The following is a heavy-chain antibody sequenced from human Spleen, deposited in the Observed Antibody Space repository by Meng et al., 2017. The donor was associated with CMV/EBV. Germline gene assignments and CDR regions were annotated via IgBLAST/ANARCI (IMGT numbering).Heavy chain of an antibody. CDR1: GFTFDSSH. V-gene: IGHV3-21*04. CDR3: ARALDTAMVLDFDY. D-gene: IGHD5-18*01. CDR2: ISSTSTYI. Sequence: GGSLRLSCVASGFTFDSSHMNWVRQAPGRGLEWVSSISSTSTYIYYAESVKGRFTISRDNAKNSLYLQMNSLRAEDTAVYYCARALDTAMVLDFDYWGQGTLVTVSS. J-gene: IGHJ4*02.